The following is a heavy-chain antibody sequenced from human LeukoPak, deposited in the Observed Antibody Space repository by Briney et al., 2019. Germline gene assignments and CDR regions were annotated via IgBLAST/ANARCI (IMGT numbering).Heavy chain of an antibody. D-gene: IGHD3-22*01. V-gene: IGHV1-2*02. CDR1: GYTFTGYY. CDR3: ARPTDYYDSSGYSQYNWFDP. J-gene: IGHJ5*02. CDR2: INPNSGGT. Sequence: ASVKVSCKASGYTFTGYYMHWVRQAPGQGLEWMGWINPNSGGTNYAQKFQGRVTMTRDTSISTAYMELSRLRSDDTAVYYCARPTDYYDSSGYSQYNWFDPWGHGTLVTVSS.